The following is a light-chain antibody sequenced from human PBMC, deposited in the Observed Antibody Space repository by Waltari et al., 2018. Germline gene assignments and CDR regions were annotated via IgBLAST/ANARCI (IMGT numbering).Light chain of an antibody. J-gene: IGKJ2*01. V-gene: IGKV1-5*03. Sequence: DIQMSQSPSTLSASVGDRVTITRRASQRISTWLAWYQQKPGKAPKLLISRASTLESGVPSRFAGSGSGTEFTLTISSLQPDDFGTYYCQLYNSYVMYTFGQGTKLDIK. CDR3: QLYNSYVMYT. CDR2: RAS. CDR1: QRISTW.